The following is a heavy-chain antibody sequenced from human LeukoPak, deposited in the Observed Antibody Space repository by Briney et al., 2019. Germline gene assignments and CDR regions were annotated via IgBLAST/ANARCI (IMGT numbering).Heavy chain of an antibody. J-gene: IGHJ4*02. CDR3: ARDKGGYKNGGFDF. CDR1: GGSIRTTSSY. D-gene: IGHD5-24*01. CDR2: IYTSGST. V-gene: IGHV4-4*07. Sequence: SETLSLTCTVSGGSIRTTSSYWSWIRQPAGKGLEWIGRIYTSGSTNYNPSLKSRVTMSLDTSKNQFSLNVSSVTAADTAVYYCARDKGGYKNGGFDFWGQGTLVTVSS.